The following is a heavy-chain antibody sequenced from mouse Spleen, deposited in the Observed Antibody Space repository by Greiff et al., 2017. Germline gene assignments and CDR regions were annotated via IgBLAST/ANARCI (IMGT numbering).Heavy chain of an antibody. Sequence: QVQLQQSGAELVRPGTSVKVSCKASGYAFTNYLIEWVKQRPGQGLEWIGVINPGSGGTNYNEKFKGKATLTADKSSSTAYMQLSSLTSEDSAVYFCARGLTGYWYFDVWGAGTTVTVSS. CDR3: ARGLTGYWYFDV. CDR1: GYAFTNYL. J-gene: IGHJ1*01. CDR2: INPGSGGT. D-gene: IGHD4-1*01. V-gene: IGHV1-54*01.